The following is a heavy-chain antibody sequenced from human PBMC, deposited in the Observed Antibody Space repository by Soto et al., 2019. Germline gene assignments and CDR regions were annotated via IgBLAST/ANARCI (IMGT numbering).Heavy chain of an antibody. D-gene: IGHD2-8*02. CDR1: GYTLTGYD. CDR2: TNPSSGST. Sequence: ASVKVSCKSSGYTLTGYDVHWVRQAPGQGPEWMGWTNPSSGSTNYAQLFRGRVTMTTDTSINTAYMELGGLRSDDTAVYFCARPACTANSCPPYFDFWG. J-gene: IGHJ4*01. V-gene: IGHV1-2*02. CDR3: ARPACTANSCPPYFDF.